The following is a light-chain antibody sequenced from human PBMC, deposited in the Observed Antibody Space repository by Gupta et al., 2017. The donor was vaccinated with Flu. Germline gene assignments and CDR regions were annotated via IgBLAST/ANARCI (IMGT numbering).Light chain of an antibody. J-gene: IGLJ3*02. CDR2: GNN. CDR3: QSYDSSLSAWV. Sequence: QSVLTQPPSVSGAPGQRVTTSCTGSTSNIGAGYDVHWYQQLPGTAPKLLIYGNNNRPSGVPDRFSGSKSGTSASLAITGLQAEDEADYYCQSYDSSLSAWVFGGGTQLTVL. CDR1: TSNIGAGYD. V-gene: IGLV1-40*01.